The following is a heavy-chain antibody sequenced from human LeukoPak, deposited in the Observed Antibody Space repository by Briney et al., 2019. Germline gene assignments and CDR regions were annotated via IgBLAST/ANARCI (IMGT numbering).Heavy chain of an antibody. CDR2: LYADGGT. V-gene: IGHV3-66*01. D-gene: IGHD2-21*02. CDR3: ARDQVGCGGDCYGDAFDL. J-gene: IGHJ3*01. CDR1: GFTVCSDY. Sequence: QPGGSLTLSCAASGFTVCSDYMNWVRQAPGKGLEWVSVLYADGGTSYADFVKGRFTVSRDNSKNTLYLQTNSLRVEDTAVYYCARDQVGCGGDCYGDAFDLWGQGTLVTVSS.